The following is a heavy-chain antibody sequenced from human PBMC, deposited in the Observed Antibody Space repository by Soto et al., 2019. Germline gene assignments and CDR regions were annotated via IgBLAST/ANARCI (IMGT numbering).Heavy chain of an antibody. V-gene: IGHV1-18*01. CDR3: ARDRGSYALDY. Sequence: QVQLVQSGAEVKKPGASVKVSCKASGYTFTNYGISWVRQAPGQGLEWMGWISANNGNTNYEQKRQGRDTMTADTSTSTADMELRILRSDDTAVYYCARDRGSYALDYWGQGTLVTVSS. CDR1: GYTFTNYG. J-gene: IGHJ4*02. CDR2: ISANNGNT. D-gene: IGHD1-26*01.